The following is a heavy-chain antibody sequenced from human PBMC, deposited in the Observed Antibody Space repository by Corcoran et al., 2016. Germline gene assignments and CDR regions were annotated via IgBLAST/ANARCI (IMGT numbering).Heavy chain of an antibody. CDR2: INYSGRT. Sequence: QLQLQESGPGLVKPSETLSLTCSVAGDSISSGTHYWGWIRQPPGKGLEWIGSINYSGRTFYNPYLKSRVTLSVDTSKNQFSLKLTTVTAADTAVYYCARDRYDGLGNDFWGQGSLVTVSS. V-gene: IGHV4-39*07. CDR1: GDSISSGTHY. CDR3: ARDRYDGLGNDF. D-gene: IGHD3-10*01. J-gene: IGHJ4*02.